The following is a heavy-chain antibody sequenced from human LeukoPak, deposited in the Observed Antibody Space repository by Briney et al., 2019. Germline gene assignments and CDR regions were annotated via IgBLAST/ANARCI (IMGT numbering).Heavy chain of an antibody. D-gene: IGHD6-13*01. J-gene: IGHJ4*02. V-gene: IGHV4-59*11. Sequence: SETLSLTCTVSGGSISSHHWSWIRQPPGKGLEWIGYIYDSGSTNYNPSLKSRATISVDTSKNQFSLKLSSVTAADTAVYYCARLSSRSYFDYWGQGTLVTVSS. CDR3: ARLSSRSYFDY. CDR1: GGSISSHH. CDR2: IYDSGST.